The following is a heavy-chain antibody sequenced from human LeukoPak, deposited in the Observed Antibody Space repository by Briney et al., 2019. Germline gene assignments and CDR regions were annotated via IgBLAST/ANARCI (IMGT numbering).Heavy chain of an antibody. V-gene: IGHV3-9*01. D-gene: IGHD3-22*01. Sequence: PGGSLRLSCAASGCTFDDYAMPWVRQAPGEGLEWVSGISWNSGSIGYADSVKGRFTISRDNAKSSLYLQMNSLRAEDTALYYCAKDISSGYYLVSLDYWGQGTLVTVSS. J-gene: IGHJ4*02. CDR3: AKDISSGYYLVSLDY. CDR2: ISWNSGSI. CDR1: GCTFDDYA.